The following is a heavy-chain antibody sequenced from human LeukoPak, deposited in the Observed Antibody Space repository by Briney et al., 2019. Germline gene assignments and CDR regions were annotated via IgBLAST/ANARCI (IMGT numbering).Heavy chain of an antibody. D-gene: IGHD2/OR15-2a*01. CDR1: GFTFSSYG. CDR2: ISYDGRIM. Sequence: GGSLRLSCAASGFTFSSYGMQWVRQAPGKGLEWVGVISYDGRIMFYGDSVKGRFTISRDNAKNSLYLQVNSLRAEDTAVYYCARGGKIAGYYYFYMDVWGKGTTVIVSS. J-gene: IGHJ6*03. V-gene: IGHV3-30*03. CDR3: ARGGKIAGYYYFYMDV.